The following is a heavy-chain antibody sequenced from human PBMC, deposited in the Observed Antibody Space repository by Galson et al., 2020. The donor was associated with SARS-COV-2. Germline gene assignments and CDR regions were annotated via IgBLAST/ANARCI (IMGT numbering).Heavy chain of an antibody. J-gene: IGHJ4*01. CDR1: GFTFDDYA. V-gene: IGHV3-9*01. D-gene: IGHD5-18*01. CDR2: ISWNRGSI. Sequence: TGGSLRLSCAAFGFTFDDYAMHWVRQAPGKGLEWVSGISWNRGSIGYADSVKGRFTISRDNAKNSLYLQMNSLRAEDTAVYYCAKERGYSFGFDYWGQGTLVTGSS. CDR3: AKERGYSFGFDY.